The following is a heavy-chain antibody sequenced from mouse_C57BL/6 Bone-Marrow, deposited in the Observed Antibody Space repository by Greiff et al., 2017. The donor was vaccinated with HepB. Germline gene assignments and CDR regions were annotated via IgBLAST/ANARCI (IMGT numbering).Heavy chain of an antibody. J-gene: IGHJ2*01. CDR1: GYTVTDYE. CDR3: TRPNYHSSIPFAY. Sequence: VQLQQSGAERVRPGASAPLSCKASGYTVTDYEMHWVKPTPVHGLEWIGAIDPETGGTAYNQKFKGKAILTADKSSSTAYMELRSLTSEDSAVYYCTRPNYHSSIPFAYWGHGTTLTVSS. D-gene: IGHD1-1*01. V-gene: IGHV1-15*01. CDR2: IDPETGGT.